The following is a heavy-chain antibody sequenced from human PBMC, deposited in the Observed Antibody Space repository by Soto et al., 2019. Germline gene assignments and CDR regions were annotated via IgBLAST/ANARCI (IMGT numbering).Heavy chain of an antibody. CDR1: GGSFSGYY. V-gene: IGHV4-34*01. J-gene: IGHJ6*02. D-gene: IGHD3-16*02. CDR2: INHSGST. CDR3: ARGFWGSYRYTSQYPPFGYYYGMDV. Sequence: SETLSLTCAVYGGSFSGYYWSWIRQPPGKGLEWIGEINHSGSTNYNPSLKSRVTISVDTSKNQFSLKLSSVTAADTAVYYCARGFWGSYRYTSQYPPFGYYYGMDVWGQGTTVPVAS.